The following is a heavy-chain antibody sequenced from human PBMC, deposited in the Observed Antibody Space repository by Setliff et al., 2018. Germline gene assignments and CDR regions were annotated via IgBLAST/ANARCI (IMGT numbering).Heavy chain of an antibody. Sequence: GESLKISCAASGFTFSSYSMNWVRQAPGKGLEWVSSISSSSSYIYYADSVKGRFTISRDNAKNSLYMQMNSLRADDTAVYYCVREGPGGGDYWGQGTQVTVSS. D-gene: IGHD2-15*01. CDR1: GFTFSSYS. V-gene: IGHV3-21*01. CDR2: ISSSSSYI. J-gene: IGHJ4*02. CDR3: VREGPGGGDY.